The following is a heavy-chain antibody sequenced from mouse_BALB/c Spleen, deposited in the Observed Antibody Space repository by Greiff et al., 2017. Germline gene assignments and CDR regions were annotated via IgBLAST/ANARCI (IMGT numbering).Heavy chain of an antibody. CDR2: INSNGGST. Sequence: DVMLVESGGGLVQPGGSLKLSCAASGFTFSSYGMSWVRQTPDKRLELVATINSNGGSTYYPDSVKGRFTISRDNAKNTLYLQMSSLKSEDTAMYYCARIYGRWYFDVWGAGTTVTVSS. V-gene: IGHV5-6-3*01. D-gene: IGHD1-1*01. CDR3: ARIYGRWYFDV. J-gene: IGHJ1*01. CDR1: GFTFSSYG.